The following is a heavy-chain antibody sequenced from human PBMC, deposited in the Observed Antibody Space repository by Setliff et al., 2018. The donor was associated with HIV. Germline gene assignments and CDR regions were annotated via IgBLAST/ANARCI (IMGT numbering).Heavy chain of an antibody. D-gene: IGHD2-15*01. V-gene: IGHV4-59*01. Sequence: PSETLSLTCTVSGGSISSYYWSWIRQPPGNGLEWIGYIYYSGSTNYNPSLKSRVTISVDTSKNQFSLKLSSVTAADTAVYYCARDGWPYAFDIWGQGTMVTVSS. J-gene: IGHJ3*02. CDR2: IYYSGST. CDR3: ARDGWPYAFDI. CDR1: GGSISSYY.